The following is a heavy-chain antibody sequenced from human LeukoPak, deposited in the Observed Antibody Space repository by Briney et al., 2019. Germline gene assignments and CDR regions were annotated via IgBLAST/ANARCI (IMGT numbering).Heavy chain of an antibody. CDR3: ARGVSGSYFKGTWFDP. Sequence: SETLSLTCTVSGYSISSGYYWGWIRQPPGKGLEWIGSIYHSGSTYYNPSLKSRVTISVDTSKNQFSLKLSSVTAADTAVYYCARGVSGSYFKGTWFDPWGQGTLVTVSS. CDR2: IYHSGST. CDR1: GYSISSGYY. J-gene: IGHJ5*02. V-gene: IGHV4-38-2*02. D-gene: IGHD1-26*01.